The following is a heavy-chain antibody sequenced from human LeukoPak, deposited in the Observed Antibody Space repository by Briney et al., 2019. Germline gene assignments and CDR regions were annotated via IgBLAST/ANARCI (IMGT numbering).Heavy chain of an antibody. CDR3: AKDEGSATWHPFDY. CDR1: VFTFTIYA. CDR2: VIGIVDNT. Sequence: VRSLSLSCAPSVFTFTIYAMSWVRQAPGKGRGWVASVIGIVDNTYYTASLTGLFTISRAKSKNTLYLQMNSLRAEDTAVYYGAKDEGSATWHPFDYWGQGTLVTVSS. V-gene: IGHV3-23*01. J-gene: IGHJ4*02.